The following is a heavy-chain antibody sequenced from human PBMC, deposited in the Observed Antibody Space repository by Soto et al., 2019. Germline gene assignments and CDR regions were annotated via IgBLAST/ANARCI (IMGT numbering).Heavy chain of an antibody. D-gene: IGHD2-21*01. CDR3: ARMATYGTLNWFDP. Sequence: ASVKVSCKASGYAFSNNDISWVRQATGQGLEWMGWMNPNSGTGGYAQKFQGRVTMTRDTSTSTAYMELSSLASDDTAIYYCARMATYGTLNWFDPWGQGTPVTVSS. CDR2: MNPNSGTG. J-gene: IGHJ5*02. CDR1: GYAFSNND. V-gene: IGHV1-8*01.